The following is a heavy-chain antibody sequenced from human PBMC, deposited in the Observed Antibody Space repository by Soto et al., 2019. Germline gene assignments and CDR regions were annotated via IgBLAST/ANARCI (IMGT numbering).Heavy chain of an antibody. CDR3: ARVVVVPAATPDYYYYYGMDV. CDR2: IIPIFGTA. CDR1: GGTFSSYA. J-gene: IGHJ6*02. D-gene: IGHD2-2*01. Sequence: QVQLVQSGAEVKKPGSSVKVSCKASGGTFSSYAISWVRQAPGQGLEWMGGIIPIFGTANCAQKFQGRVTITADESTSTAYMELSSLRSEDTAVYYCARVVVVPAATPDYYYYYGMDVWGQGTTVTVSS. V-gene: IGHV1-69*01.